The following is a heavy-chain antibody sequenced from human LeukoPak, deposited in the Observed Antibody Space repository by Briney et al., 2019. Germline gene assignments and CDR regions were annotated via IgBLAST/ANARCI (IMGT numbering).Heavy chain of an antibody. Sequence: GGSLRLSCAASGFTFSTYWMSWVRQAPWKGLEWVANIKHDGSDKKYVDSVKGRFTISRDNAKRSLYLQMNSLRAEDTAVCYCARKMNIVGAQGWGYGLDVWGHGTTVTVSS. CDR3: ARKMNIVGAQGWGYGLDV. V-gene: IGHV3-7*05. J-gene: IGHJ6*02. CDR1: GFTFSTYW. CDR2: IKHDGSDK. D-gene: IGHD1-26*01.